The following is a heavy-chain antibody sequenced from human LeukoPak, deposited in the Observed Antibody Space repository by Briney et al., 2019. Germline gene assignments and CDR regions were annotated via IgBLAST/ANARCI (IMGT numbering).Heavy chain of an antibody. CDR3: ARLVTMVRGDGGY. CDR1: GGSISSYY. CDR2: IYYSGST. Sequence: PSETLSLTCTVSGGSISSYYWSWIRQPPGKGLEWIGYIYYSGSTNYNPSLKSRVTISVDTSKNQFSLKLSSVTAADTAVYYCARLVTMVRGDGGYWGQGTLVTVSS. V-gene: IGHV4-59*01. J-gene: IGHJ4*02. D-gene: IGHD3-10*01.